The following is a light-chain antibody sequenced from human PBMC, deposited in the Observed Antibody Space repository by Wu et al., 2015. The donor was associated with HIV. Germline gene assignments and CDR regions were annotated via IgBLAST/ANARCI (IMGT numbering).Light chain of an antibody. V-gene: IGKV1-9*01. CDR1: HGINNY. Sequence: DIQLTQSPSFLSASIGDRVTITCRASHGINNYLAWYQQKPGKAPKLLIYGASTLQGGVPSRFSGSGSGTDFTLTISSLQPEDSATYYCHQFYIHPRSFGQGTKLEIK. CDR2: GAS. CDR3: HQFYIHPRS. J-gene: IGKJ2*03.